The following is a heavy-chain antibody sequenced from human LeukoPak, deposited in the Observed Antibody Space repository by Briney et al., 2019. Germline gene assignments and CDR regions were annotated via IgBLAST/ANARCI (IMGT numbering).Heavy chain of an antibody. J-gene: IGHJ4*02. V-gene: IGHV3-15*01. CDR3: TSSLGVGELSGFDH. CDR1: GFTFGNAW. CDR2: IKKKSDGGTS. D-gene: IGHD3-10*01. Sequence: TGGSLRLSCEASGFTFGNAWMNWVRQAPGKGLEWVGRIKKKSDGGTSDSAEPVKDRFFISRDDLKNTLYLQMSSLKHEDAAVYFCTSSLGVGELSGFDHWGRGTLVTVSS.